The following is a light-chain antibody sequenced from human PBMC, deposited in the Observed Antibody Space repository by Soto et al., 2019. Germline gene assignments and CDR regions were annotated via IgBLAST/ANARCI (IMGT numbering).Light chain of an antibody. CDR3: RQYGSSPSYT. J-gene: IGKJ2*01. CDR1: QSLSSY. V-gene: IGKV3-20*01. CDR2: GAS. Sequence: EIVLTQSPGTLSLSPGERATLSCRASQSLSSYLAWYQQKPGQAPRLLIYGASSRATGIPDRFSGSGSGTDFTLTLSRLETEDFAVYYCRQYGSSPSYTFVQGTKLEIK.